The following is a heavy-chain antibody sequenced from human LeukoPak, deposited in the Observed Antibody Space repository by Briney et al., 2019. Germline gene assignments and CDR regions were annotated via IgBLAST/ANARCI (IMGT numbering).Heavy chain of an antibody. J-gene: IGHJ4*02. CDR1: GFTFSSYW. D-gene: IGHD2-15*01. CDR2: IKQDGSEK. V-gene: IGHV3-7*01. Sequence: GGSLRLSCAASGFTFSSYWMSWVRQAPGKGREWVANIKQDGSEKYYVDSVKGRFTISRDNAKNSLYLQMNSLRAEDTAVYYCARDHVGGPADYWGQGTLVTVSS. CDR3: ARDHVGGPADY.